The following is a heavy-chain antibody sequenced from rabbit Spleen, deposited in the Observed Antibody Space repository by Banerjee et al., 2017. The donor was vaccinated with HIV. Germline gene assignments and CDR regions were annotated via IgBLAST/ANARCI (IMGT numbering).Heavy chain of an antibody. CDR3: ARDLDGVIGWNFGW. CDR2: AYAGSSGGT. J-gene: IGHJ6*01. CDR1: GFSFNSGYD. Sequence: QEQLEESGGALVKPGASLTLTCKASGFSFNSGYDMCWVRQAPGKGLEWVACAYAGSSGGTYSATWAKGRFTISKTSSTTVTLQMTSLTAADTATYFCARDLDGVIGWNFGWWGPGTLVTVS. V-gene: IGHV1S45*01. D-gene: IGHD4-1*01.